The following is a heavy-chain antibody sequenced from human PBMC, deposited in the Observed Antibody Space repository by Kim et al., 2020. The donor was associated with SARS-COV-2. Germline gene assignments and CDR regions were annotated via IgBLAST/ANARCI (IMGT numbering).Heavy chain of an antibody. D-gene: IGHD1-26*01. CDR1: GGSFSGYY. CDR3: ATYSGSYHSFDY. J-gene: IGHJ4*02. CDR2: INHSGST. V-gene: IGHV4-34*01. Sequence: SETLSLTCAVYGGSFSGYYWSWIRQPPGKGLEWIGEINHSGSTNYNPSLKSRVTISVDTSKNQFSLKLSSVTAADTAVYYCATYSGSYHSFDYWGQGTLVTVSS.